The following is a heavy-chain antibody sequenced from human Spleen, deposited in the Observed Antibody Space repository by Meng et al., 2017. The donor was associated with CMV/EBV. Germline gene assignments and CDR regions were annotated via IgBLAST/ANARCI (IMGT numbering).Heavy chain of an antibody. Sequence: FSFSNYAMHWVRQSPGKGLEWVGVISYDGSDKLYADSVKGRVTFSRDNSKNTLVLQMNSLRTEDTAVYYCARGYYDSWSDYSVQPFDSWGRGTLVTVSS. CDR1: FSFSNYA. D-gene: IGHD3-3*01. CDR3: ARGYYDSWSDYSVQPFDS. J-gene: IGHJ4*02. V-gene: IGHV3-30*04. CDR2: ISYDGSDK.